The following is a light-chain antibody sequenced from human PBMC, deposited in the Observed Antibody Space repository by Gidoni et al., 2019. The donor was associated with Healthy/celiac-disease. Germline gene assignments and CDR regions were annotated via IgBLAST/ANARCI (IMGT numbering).Light chain of an antibody. Sequence: IVLSQSPGTLSLSPADRATLSCRASQSVSSSYLAWYQQKPGQAPRLLIYGASSRATGIPDRFSGSGSGTDFTLTISRLEPEDCAVYYWQQYGSSRYTFGQGTKLEIK. J-gene: IGKJ2*01. V-gene: IGKV3-20*01. CDR3: QQYGSSRYT. CDR2: GAS. CDR1: QSVSSSY.